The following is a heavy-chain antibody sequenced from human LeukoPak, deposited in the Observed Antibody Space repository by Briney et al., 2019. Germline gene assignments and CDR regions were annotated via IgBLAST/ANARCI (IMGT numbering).Heavy chain of an antibody. Sequence: SETLSLTCSVSGDSISRNYWTWIRQPPGKGLEWIGYVYYTGSTNYNPSLKSRVTISVDTSKNQFSLKLSSVTAADTAVYYCARAFSGWPDYWGQGTLVTVSS. CDR3: ARAFSGWPDY. J-gene: IGHJ4*02. CDR2: VYYTGST. D-gene: IGHD6-19*01. V-gene: IGHV4-59*01. CDR1: GDSISRNY.